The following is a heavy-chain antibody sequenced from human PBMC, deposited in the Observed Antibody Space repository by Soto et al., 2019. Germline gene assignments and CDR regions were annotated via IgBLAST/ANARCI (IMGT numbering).Heavy chain of an antibody. CDR1: GGSFSGYY. V-gene: IGHV4-34*01. J-gene: IGHJ5*02. D-gene: IGHD6-13*01. CDR2: INHSGST. Sequence: PSATLSLTYGVYGGSFSGYYWRWIRQPPGKGLEWIGEINHSGSTNYNPSLKSRVTISVDTSKNQFSMKLRSVKAAYTAVYYCARTQPGIAAAAQFDPWGQGTLVTVS. CDR3: ARTQPGIAAAAQFDP.